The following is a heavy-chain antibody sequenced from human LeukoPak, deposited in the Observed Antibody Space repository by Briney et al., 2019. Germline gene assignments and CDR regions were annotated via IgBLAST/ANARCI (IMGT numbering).Heavy chain of an antibody. CDR2: ISDDGRRK. CDR3: AKGAAAGKVDWFDP. CDR1: GFSFISYG. D-gene: IGHD6-13*01. J-gene: IGHJ5*02. Sequence: GGSLRLSCVASGFSFISYGMHWVRQAPGKGLEWVGVISDDGRRKDYADSVKGRFTISRDNSKDTLFLQMNSLGAEDTAVYYCAKGAAAGKVDWFDPWGQETLVTVSS. V-gene: IGHV3-30*18.